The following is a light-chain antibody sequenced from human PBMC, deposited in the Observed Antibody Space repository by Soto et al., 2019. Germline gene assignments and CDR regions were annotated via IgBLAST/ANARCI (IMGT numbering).Light chain of an antibody. CDR2: SNN. V-gene: IGLV1-44*01. CDR3: AAWDDSNVV. J-gene: IGLJ2*01. Sequence: QSVLTQPPSASGTPGQRVTISCSGSSSNIGANTVSWYQLLPGTAPKLLIYSNNLRPSGVPDRFSGSKSGTSASLAISGLQSEDEADYYCAAWDDSNVVFGGGTKLTVL. CDR1: SSNIGANT.